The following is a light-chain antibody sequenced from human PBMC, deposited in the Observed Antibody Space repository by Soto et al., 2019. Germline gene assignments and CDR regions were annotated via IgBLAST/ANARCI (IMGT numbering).Light chain of an antibody. CDR2: KAS. J-gene: IGKJ4*01. CDR3: QQYNSYSALT. CDR1: QSISSW. Sequence: DIQMTQSPSTLSASVGDRVTITCRASQSISSWLAWYQQKPGKAPKLLIYKASSLESGVPSRFSGTGAGKAFTLTISSLQPDDFETYYCQQYNSYSALTFGGGTKVEIK. V-gene: IGKV1-5*03.